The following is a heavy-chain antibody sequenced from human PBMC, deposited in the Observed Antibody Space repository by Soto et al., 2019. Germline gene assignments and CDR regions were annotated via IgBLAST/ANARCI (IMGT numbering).Heavy chain of an antibody. CDR3: AREKGELILWATDGAFDI. J-gene: IGHJ3*02. D-gene: IGHD2-21*01. V-gene: IGHV4-31*03. CDR2: IYYSGST. Sequence: TLSLTCTVSGGSISSGGYYWSWIRQHPGKGLEWIGYIYYSGSTYYNPSLKSRVTISVDTSKNQFSLKLSSVTAADTAVYYCAREKGELILWATDGAFDIWGQGTMVTVS. CDR1: GGSISSGGYY.